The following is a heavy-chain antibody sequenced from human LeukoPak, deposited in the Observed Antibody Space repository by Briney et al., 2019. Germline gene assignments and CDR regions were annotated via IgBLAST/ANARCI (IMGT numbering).Heavy chain of an antibody. V-gene: IGHV4-31*03. J-gene: IGHJ4*02. Sequence: SETLSLTCTVSGGSISSSSDYWSWIRQHPGKGLEWIGYIYYSGSTYYNPSLKSRVTISVDTSKNQFSLKLSSVTAADTAVYYCARRTYYYDSSGYYVDYWGQGTLVTVSS. CDR1: GGSISSSSDY. CDR3: ARRTYYYDSSGYYVDY. D-gene: IGHD3-22*01. CDR2: IYYSGST.